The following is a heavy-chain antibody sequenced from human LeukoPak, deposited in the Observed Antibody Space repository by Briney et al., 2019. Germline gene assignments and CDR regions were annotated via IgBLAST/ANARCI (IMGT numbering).Heavy chain of an antibody. Sequence: GRSLRLSCAASGLTFSSYAMHWVRQPPGKGLEWVAVISYDGSNKYYADSVKGRFTISRDNSKNTLYLQMNSLRAEDTAVYYCARVGSSSWYIDYWGQGTLVTVSS. D-gene: IGHD6-13*01. CDR1: GLTFSSYA. CDR2: ISYDGSNK. J-gene: IGHJ4*02. V-gene: IGHV3-30*04. CDR3: ARVGSSSWYIDY.